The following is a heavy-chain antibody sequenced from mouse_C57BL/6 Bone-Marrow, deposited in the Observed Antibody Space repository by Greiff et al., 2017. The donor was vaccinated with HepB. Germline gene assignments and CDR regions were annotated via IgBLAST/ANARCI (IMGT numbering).Heavy chain of an antibody. V-gene: IGHV1-54*01. CDR3: ARKGDYYGSSYVGYFDV. CDR1: GYAFTNYL. CDR2: INPGSGGT. J-gene: IGHJ1*03. D-gene: IGHD1-1*01. Sequence: QVQLQQSGAELVRPGTSVKVSCKASGYAFTNYLIEWVKQRPGQGLEWIGVINPGSGGTNYNEKFKGKATLTADKSSSTAYMQHSSLTSEDSAVYFCARKGDYYGSSYVGYFDVWGTGTTVTVSS.